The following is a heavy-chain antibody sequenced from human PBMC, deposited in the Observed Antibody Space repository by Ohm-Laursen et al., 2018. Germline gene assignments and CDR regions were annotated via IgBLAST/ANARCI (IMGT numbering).Heavy chain of an antibody. D-gene: IGHD3-22*01. V-gene: IGHV6-1*01. CDR2: TYYRSKWYN. Sequence: TLSLTCAISGDSVSSNSAAWNWIRQSPSRGLEWLGRTYYRSKWYNDYAVSVKSRITINPDTSKNQFSLQLNSVTPEDTAVYYCARATYYDSSGYPYYYYGMDVWGQGTTVTVSS. CDR1: GDSVSSNSAA. CDR3: ARATYYDSSGYPYYYYGMDV. J-gene: IGHJ6*02.